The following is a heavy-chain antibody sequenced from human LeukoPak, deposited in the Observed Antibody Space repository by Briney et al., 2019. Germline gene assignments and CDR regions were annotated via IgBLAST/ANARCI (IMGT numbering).Heavy chain of an antibody. CDR3: ARDRYYDFWSGYSSRDYYYYGMDV. CDR1: GFTFSSYA. D-gene: IGHD3-3*01. CDR2: ISSSSSYT. J-gene: IGHJ6*02. Sequence: GGFLRLSCAASGFTFSSYAMSWIRQAPGKGLEWVSYISSSSSYTNYADSVKGRFTISRDNAKNSLYLQMNSLRAEDTAVYYCARDRYYDFWSGYSSRDYYYYGMDVWGQGTTVTVSS. V-gene: IGHV3-11*06.